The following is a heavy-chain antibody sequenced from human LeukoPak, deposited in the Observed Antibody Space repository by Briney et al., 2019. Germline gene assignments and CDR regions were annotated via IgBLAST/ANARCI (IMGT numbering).Heavy chain of an antibody. CDR3: AKLRYSTSSRVDY. CDR2: IYSGGST. V-gene: IGHV3-53*01. J-gene: IGHJ4*02. CDR1: GFTVSSNY. D-gene: IGHD6-6*01. Sequence: GGSLRLSCAASGFTVSSNYMSWVRQAPGKGLEWVSVIYSGGSTYYADSVKGRFTISRDNSKNTLYLQMNSLRAGDTAVYYCAKLRYSTSSRVDYWGQGNLLTVSS.